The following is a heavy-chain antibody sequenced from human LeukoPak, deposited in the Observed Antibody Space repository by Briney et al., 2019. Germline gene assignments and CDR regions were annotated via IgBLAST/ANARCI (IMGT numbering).Heavy chain of an antibody. V-gene: IGHV3-11*01. J-gene: IGHJ5*02. CDR2: ISSSGSTI. D-gene: IGHD3-10*01. Sequence: GGSLRLSCAASGFTFSDYYMSWIRQAPGKGLEWVSYISSSGSTIYYADSVKGRFTISRDNAKNSLYLQMNSLRAEDTAVYYCARERVMVRGSGNWFEPWGQGTLVTVSS. CDR1: GFTFSDYY. CDR3: ARERVMVRGSGNWFEP.